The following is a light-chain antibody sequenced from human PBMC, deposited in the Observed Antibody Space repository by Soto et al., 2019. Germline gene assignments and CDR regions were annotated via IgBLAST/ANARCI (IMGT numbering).Light chain of an antibody. Sequence: DIQMTQSPSSVSAFVGDRVAITCRASHDIARWLAWYQQKPGKAPKLLIYAASSLQSGVPSRFSGSGSGTDFTLTISSLQPEDFATYYCQQSYSTPRTFGQGTKVDIK. CDR1: HDIARW. CDR3: QQSYSTPRT. V-gene: IGKV1-12*01. CDR2: AAS. J-gene: IGKJ1*01.